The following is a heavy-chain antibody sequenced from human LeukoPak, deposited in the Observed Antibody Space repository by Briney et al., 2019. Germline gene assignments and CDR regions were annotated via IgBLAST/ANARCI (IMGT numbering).Heavy chain of an antibody. CDR1: GFTFSSYG. V-gene: IGHV3-30*02. CDR3: AKVGDYGDYALDY. Sequence: LTGGSLRLSCAASGFTFSSYGMHWVRQAPGKGLEWVAVIWYDGSNKYYADSVKGRFTISRDNSKNTLYLQMNSLRAEDAAVYYCAKVGDYGDYALDYWGQGTLVTVSS. D-gene: IGHD4-17*01. CDR2: IWYDGSNK. J-gene: IGHJ4*02.